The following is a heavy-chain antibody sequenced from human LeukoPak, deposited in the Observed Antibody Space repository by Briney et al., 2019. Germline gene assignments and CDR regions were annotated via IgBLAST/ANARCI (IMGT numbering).Heavy chain of an antibody. CDR3: AKDSYSSGWYWID. J-gene: IGHJ4*02. V-gene: IGHV3-30*18. CDR2: ISYDGSNK. CDR1: GFTFSSYG. D-gene: IGHD6-19*01. Sequence: GRSLRLSCAASGFTFSSYGMHWVRQAPGKGLEWVAVISYDGSNKYYADSVKGRFTISRDNSKNTLYLQMNSLRAEDTAVYYCAKDSYSSGWYWIDWGQGTLVTVSS.